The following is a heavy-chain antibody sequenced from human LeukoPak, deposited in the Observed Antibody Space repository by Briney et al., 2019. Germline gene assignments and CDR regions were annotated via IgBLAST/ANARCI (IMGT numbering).Heavy chain of an antibody. J-gene: IGHJ6*03. Sequence: SETLSLTCTVSGGYIRSYYWSWIRQPAGKGLEWIGRIYTSENTDYNPSLKSRVTMSVDMSTSQFSLRLTSVTAADTAVYYCAREGDYGDYSKSFYYMDVWGKGTTVTVSS. D-gene: IGHD4-17*01. V-gene: IGHV4-4*07. CDR3: AREGDYGDYSKSFYYMDV. CDR2: IYTSENT. CDR1: GGYIRSYY.